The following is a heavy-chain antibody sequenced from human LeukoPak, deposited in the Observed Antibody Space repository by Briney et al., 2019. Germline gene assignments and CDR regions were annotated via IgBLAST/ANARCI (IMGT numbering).Heavy chain of an antibody. Sequence: ASVKVSCKASGYTFTGYYMHWVRQAPGQGLEWMGCINPNSGGANYAQKFQGRLTMTRDTSISTAYMELSRLRSDDTAVYYCARAAEQWLTNWFDPWGQGTLVTVSS. D-gene: IGHD6-19*01. V-gene: IGHV1-2*02. CDR2: INPNSGGA. CDR1: GYTFTGYY. CDR3: ARAAEQWLTNWFDP. J-gene: IGHJ5*02.